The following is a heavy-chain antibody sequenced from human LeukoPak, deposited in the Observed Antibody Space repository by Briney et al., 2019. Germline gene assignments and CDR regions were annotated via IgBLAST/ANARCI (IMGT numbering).Heavy chain of an antibody. V-gene: IGHV3-48*03. D-gene: IGHD6-6*01. J-gene: IGHJ3*02. CDR1: GFNFRNFE. CDR2: IGTTGGTI. Sequence: GGSLRLSCATSGFNFRNFEMTWVRQAPGKGLEWVSYIGTTGGTIYHADSVKGRFTTSRDNSNNSLSLHMNSLRAEDTAVYYCARLTRVSQGQDAFDIWGQETVVAVSS. CDR3: ARLTRVSQGQDAFDI.